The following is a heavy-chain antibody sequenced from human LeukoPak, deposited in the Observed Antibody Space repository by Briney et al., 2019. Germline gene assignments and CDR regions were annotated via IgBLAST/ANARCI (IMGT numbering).Heavy chain of an antibody. D-gene: IGHD3-3*01. CDR3: AKSDDFWSGYLSGY. CDR1: GFTFSSYG. V-gene: IGHV3-33*06. Sequence: GGSLRLSCAASGFTFSSYGVHWVRQAPGKGLEWVAVIWYDGSNKYYADSVKGRFTISRDNSKNTLYLQMNSLRAEDTAVYYCAKSDDFWSGYLSGYWGQGTLVTVSS. CDR2: IWYDGSNK. J-gene: IGHJ4*02.